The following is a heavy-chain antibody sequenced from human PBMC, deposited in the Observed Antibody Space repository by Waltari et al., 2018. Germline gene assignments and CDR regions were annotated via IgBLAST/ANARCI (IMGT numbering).Heavy chain of an antibody. V-gene: IGHV3-23*04. J-gene: IGHJ4*02. D-gene: IGHD3-10*01. CDR2: ISGGSDNT. Sequence: EVQLVESGGGLVQPGGSLRLSCAASGFTFSTYGRSWVRQAPGKGLEWGSAISGGSDNTHYADSVKGRFTISRDNSKNTLYLQMNSLRADDTAVYYCAECRGVRGVIPFDYWGQGTLVTVSS. CDR1: GFTFSTYG. CDR3: AECRGVRGVIPFDY.